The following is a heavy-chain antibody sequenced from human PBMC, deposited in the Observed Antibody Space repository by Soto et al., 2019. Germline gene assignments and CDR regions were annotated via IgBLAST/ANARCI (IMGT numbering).Heavy chain of an antibody. Sequence: PSETLSLTCSVSGGSIRDYFWTWIRQPPGKGLEWIGYISSSGTINYNSSLKSRVTISLDTSRNHFSLKLSSVTAADTAVYFCARDRKLVIPGNYYYYGMDVWGKGTTVIVSS. CDR1: GGSIRDYF. CDR2: ISSSGTI. J-gene: IGHJ6*04. V-gene: IGHV4-59*01. D-gene: IGHD3-9*01. CDR3: ARDRKLVIPGNYYYYGMDV.